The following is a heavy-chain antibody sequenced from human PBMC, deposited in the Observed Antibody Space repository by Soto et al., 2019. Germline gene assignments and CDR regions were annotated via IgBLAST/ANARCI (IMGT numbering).Heavy chain of an antibody. CDR2: INPNSGGT. D-gene: IGHD3-16*01. V-gene: IGHV1-2*04. Sequence: ASVKVSCKASGYTFTGYYMHWVRQAPGQGLEWMGWINPNSGGTNYAQKFQGWVTMTRDTSISTAYMELSRLSSDDTAVYYCARSTRGGLGAFDIWGQVTMVTVSS. CDR3: ARSTRGGLGAFDI. J-gene: IGHJ3*02. CDR1: GYTFTGYY.